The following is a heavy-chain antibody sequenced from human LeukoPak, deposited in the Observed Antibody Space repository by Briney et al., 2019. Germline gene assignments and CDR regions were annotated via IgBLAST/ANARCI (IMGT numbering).Heavy chain of an antibody. CDR1: GFTFSRYE. CDR2: ISSTGSTI. V-gene: IGHV3-48*03. J-gene: IGHJ4*02. D-gene: IGHD6-13*01. Sequence: GRSLRLYCAASGFTFSRYEMNWVRRAPGKGLEWVSYISSTGSTIYYADSVKGRFTISRDNAKNSLYLQMNSLRAEDTAVYYCARDALATTGTRGDYWGQGTLVTVSS. CDR3: ARDALATTGTRGDY.